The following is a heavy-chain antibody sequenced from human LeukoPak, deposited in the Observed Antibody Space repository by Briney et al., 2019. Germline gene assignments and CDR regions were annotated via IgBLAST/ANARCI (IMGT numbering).Heavy chain of an antibody. J-gene: IGHJ4*02. CDR3: ARVYYYDSSGTGDY. D-gene: IGHD3-22*01. Sequence: ASVKVSCKASGGTFSSYAISWVRQAPGQGLEWMGGIIPIFGTANYAQKFQGRVTITADKSTSTAYMEPSSLRSEDTAVYYCARVYYYDSSGTGDYWGQGTLVTVSS. CDR2: IIPIFGTA. CDR1: GGTFSSYA. V-gene: IGHV1-69*06.